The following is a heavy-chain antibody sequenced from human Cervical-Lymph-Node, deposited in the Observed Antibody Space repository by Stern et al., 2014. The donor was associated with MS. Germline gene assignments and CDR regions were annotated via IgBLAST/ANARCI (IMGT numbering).Heavy chain of an antibody. J-gene: IGHJ5*01. CDR2: IYNSGST. V-gene: IGHV4-59*01. D-gene: IGHD4-17*01. CDR1: GGSISYYH. CDR3: ARTVSHNWFDP. Sequence: DQLVESGPGLVKSSETLSLTCTVSGGSISYYHWSWLRQSPEKGLEWIGYIYNSGSTNYNPSLKSRVTISADTSQNQFSLELRSVTAADTAVYYCARTVSHNWFDPWGQGTLVTVSS.